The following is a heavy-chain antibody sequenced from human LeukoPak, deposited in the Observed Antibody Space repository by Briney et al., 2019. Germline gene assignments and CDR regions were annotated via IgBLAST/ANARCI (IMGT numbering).Heavy chain of an antibody. CDR1: GYTFTGYY. CDR3: AREIDYDCIWGSYRIDAFDI. CDR2: INPNSGGT. Sequence: ASVKVSCKASGYTFTGYYMHWVRQAPGQGLEWMGWINPNSGGTNYAQKFQGRVTMTRDTSISTAYMELSRLRSDDTAVYYCAREIDYDCIWGSYRIDAFDIWGQGTMVTVSS. D-gene: IGHD3-16*02. V-gene: IGHV1-2*02. J-gene: IGHJ3*02.